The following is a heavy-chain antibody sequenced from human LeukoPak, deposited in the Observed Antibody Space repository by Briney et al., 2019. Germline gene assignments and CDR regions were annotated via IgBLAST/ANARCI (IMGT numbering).Heavy chain of an antibody. CDR2: IPYSGST. CDR1: GDSISSNNYY. J-gene: IGHJ4*02. V-gene: IGHV4-39*07. Sequence: RPSETLSLTCTVSGDSISSNNYYWASIRQPPGKGLEWIGSIPYSGSTYYNPSLKSRVTMSVDTSKNQFSLKLSSVTAADTAVYYCARCKDYYVSGSYYKTFDYWGQGTLVTVSS. CDR3: ARCKDYYVSGSYYKTFDY. D-gene: IGHD3-10*01.